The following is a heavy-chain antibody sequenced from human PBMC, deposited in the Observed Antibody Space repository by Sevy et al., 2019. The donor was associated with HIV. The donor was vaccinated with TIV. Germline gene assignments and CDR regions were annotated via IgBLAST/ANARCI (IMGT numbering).Heavy chain of an antibody. J-gene: IGHJ4*02. CDR2: IKQDESEK. CDR3: ARGNSGSFDY. Sequence: GGSLRLSCAASGFSFSSYWMHWVRQAPGKGLEWVANIKQDESEKYYVASVKGRFTISRDNAKNSVYLQMNSLRPEHTAIYYCARGNSGSFDYWGQGTLVTVSS. V-gene: IGHV3-7*04. D-gene: IGHD3-22*01. CDR1: GFSFSSYW.